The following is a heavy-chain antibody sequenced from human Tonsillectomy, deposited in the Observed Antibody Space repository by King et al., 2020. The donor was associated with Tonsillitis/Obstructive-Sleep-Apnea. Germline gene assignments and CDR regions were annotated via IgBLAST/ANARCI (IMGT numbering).Heavy chain of an antibody. CDR1: GGSVSSGSYY. Sequence: QLQESGPGLVKPSETLSLTCTVSGGSVSSGSYYWSWIRQPPGKGLEWMWYIYYSGRTNYNPSLKSRATITLDTSKNQFSLKVSSVTAADTAVYYCARGGSGAYWGQGTLVTVSS. CDR3: ARGGSGAY. CDR2: IYYSGRT. V-gene: IGHV4-61*01. J-gene: IGHJ4*02. D-gene: IGHD1-26*01.